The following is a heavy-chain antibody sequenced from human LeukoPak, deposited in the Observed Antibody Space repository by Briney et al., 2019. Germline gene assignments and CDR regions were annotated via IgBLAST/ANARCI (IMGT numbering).Heavy chain of an antibody. CDR2: IYYSGST. CDR3: ARKGDGSGSYYLSY. CDR1: GGSISSSSYY. Sequence: SETLSFTCTVSGGSISSSSYYWGWIRQPPGKGLEWIGSIYYSGSTYYNPSLKSRVTISVDTSKNQFSLKLSSVTAADTAVYYCARKGDGSGSYYLSYWGQGTLVTVSS. D-gene: IGHD3-10*01. V-gene: IGHV4-39*01. J-gene: IGHJ4*02.